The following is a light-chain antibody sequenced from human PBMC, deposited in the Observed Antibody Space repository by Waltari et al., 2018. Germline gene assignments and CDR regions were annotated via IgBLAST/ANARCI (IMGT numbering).Light chain of an antibody. V-gene: IGKV4-1*01. CDR2: WAS. Sequence: DIVMTQSPYSLTLSLGERATISCKSSQSVLRTSSNKNVVAWYQQKSGQPPKLLFYWASTREAGVPDRLSGSGCETDFTLTISSLQSEDVAIYYCQQYYDSPITFGPGTKVDV. J-gene: IGKJ3*01. CDR3: QQYYDSPIT. CDR1: QSVLRTSSNKNV.